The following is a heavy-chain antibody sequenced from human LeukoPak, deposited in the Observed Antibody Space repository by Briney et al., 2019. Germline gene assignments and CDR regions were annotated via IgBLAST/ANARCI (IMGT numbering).Heavy chain of an antibody. J-gene: IGHJ6*02. Sequence: SETLSLTCTVSGGSISSSSYYWGWIRQPPGKGLEWIGSIYYSGSTYYNPSLKSRVAISVDTSKNQFSLKLSSVTAADTAVYYCARANDYGDYGHYGMDVWGQGTTVTVSS. CDR1: GGSISSSSYY. CDR2: IYYSGST. CDR3: ARANDYGDYGHYGMDV. V-gene: IGHV4-39*07. D-gene: IGHD4-17*01.